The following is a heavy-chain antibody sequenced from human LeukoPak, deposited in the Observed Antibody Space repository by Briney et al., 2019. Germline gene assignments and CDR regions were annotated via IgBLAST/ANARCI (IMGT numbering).Heavy chain of an antibody. CDR2: ISNDGSNK. J-gene: IGHJ4*02. Sequence: GGSLRLSCAASGFTFSSYIMHWVRQAPGKGLEWVAVISNDGSNKYYADSVKGRFTISRDNSKNTVYVQMNSLRIEDTALYYCAKDDDVCFDYWGQGTLVTVSS. D-gene: IGHD1-1*01. V-gene: IGHV3-30*18. CDR1: GFTFSSYI. CDR3: AKDDDVCFDY.